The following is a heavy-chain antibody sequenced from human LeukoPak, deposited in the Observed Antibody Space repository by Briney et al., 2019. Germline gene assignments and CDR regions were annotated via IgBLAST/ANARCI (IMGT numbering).Heavy chain of an antibody. CDR1: GGSFSGYY. Sequence: SETLSLTCAVYGGSFSGYYWSWIRQPPGKGLEWIGEINHSGSTNYNPSLKSRVTISVDTSKNQFSLKLSSVTAADTAVYYCARRSTMRYDFWGQGTLATVSS. D-gene: IGHD3-3*01. J-gene: IGHJ4*02. V-gene: IGHV4-34*01. CDR3: ARRSTMRYDF. CDR2: INHSGST.